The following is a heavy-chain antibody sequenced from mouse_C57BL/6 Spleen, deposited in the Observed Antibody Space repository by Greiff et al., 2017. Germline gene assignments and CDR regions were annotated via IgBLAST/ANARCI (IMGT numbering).Heavy chain of an antibody. V-gene: IGHV2-2*01. D-gene: IGHD4-1*01. CDR3: ARNRAGSYFDY. Sequence: VQLQQSGPGLVQPSQSLSITCTVSGFSLTSYGVHWVRQSPGKGLEWLGVIWSGGSTDYNAAFISRLSISKDNSKSQVFFKMNSLQADDTAIYYCARNRAGSYFDYGGQGTTLTVSS. J-gene: IGHJ2*01. CDR1: GFSLTSYG. CDR2: IWSGGST.